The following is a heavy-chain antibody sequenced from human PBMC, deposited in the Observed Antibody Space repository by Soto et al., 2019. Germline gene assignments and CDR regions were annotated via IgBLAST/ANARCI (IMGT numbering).Heavy chain of an antibody. Sequence: SETLSLTCTVSGVTIISYYWSWIRQPPGKGLEWIGYIYYSGSTNYNPSLKSRVTISVDTSKNQFSLKLSSVTAADTAVYYCARRYGYAFDIWGQGTMVTVSS. CDR1: GVTIISYY. J-gene: IGHJ3*02. CDR3: ARRYGYAFDI. V-gene: IGHV4-59*01. D-gene: IGHD4-17*01. CDR2: IYYSGST.